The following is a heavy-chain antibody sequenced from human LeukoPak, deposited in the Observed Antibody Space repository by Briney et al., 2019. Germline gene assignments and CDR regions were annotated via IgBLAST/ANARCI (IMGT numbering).Heavy chain of an antibody. Sequence: SETLSLTCTVSGGSISSYYWSWIRQPPGKGLEWIGYVYYSGSTNYKPSLKSRVTISVDTSKNQFSLKLSSVTAADTAVYYCARFNWNYVYYFDYWGQGTLVTVSS. J-gene: IGHJ4*02. V-gene: IGHV4-59*01. CDR2: VYYSGST. D-gene: IGHD1-7*01. CDR3: ARFNWNYVYYFDY. CDR1: GGSISSYY.